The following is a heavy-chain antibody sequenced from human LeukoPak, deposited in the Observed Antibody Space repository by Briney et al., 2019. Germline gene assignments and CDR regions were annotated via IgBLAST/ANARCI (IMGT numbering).Heavy chain of an antibody. V-gene: IGHV3-30-3*01. CDR3: ARDRGYCPNGVCYIRYYFDY. CDR1: GFTFSNYP. J-gene: IGHJ4*02. Sequence: GRSLRLSCATSGFTFSNYPIHWVRQAPGEGLEWVAVISFDGNNKYYADSVKGRFIISRDNSKNTLYLQMNSLRAEDTAMYSCARDRGYCPNGVCYIRYYFDYWGQGTLVTVSS. CDR2: ISFDGNNK. D-gene: IGHD2-8*01.